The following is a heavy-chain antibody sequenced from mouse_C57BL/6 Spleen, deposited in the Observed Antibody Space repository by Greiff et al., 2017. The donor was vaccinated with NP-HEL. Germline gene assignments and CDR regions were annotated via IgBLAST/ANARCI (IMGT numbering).Heavy chain of an antibody. J-gene: IGHJ2*01. V-gene: IGHV1-55*01. D-gene: IGHD2-5*01. Sequence: VQLQQPGAELVKPGASVKMSCKASGYTFTSYWITWVKQRPGQGLEWIGDIYPETGGTAYNQKFKGKAILTADKSSSTAYMELRSLTSEDSAVYYCTRYSNYWGQGTTLTVSS. CDR2: IYPETGGT. CDR3: TRYSNY. CDR1: GYTFTSYW.